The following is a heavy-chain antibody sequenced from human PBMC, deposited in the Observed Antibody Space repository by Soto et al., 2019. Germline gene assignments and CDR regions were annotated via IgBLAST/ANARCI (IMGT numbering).Heavy chain of an antibody. CDR1: GYTFTSYA. CDR2: INAGNGNT. J-gene: IGHJ3*02. Sequence: GASVKVSCKASGYTFTSYAMHWVRQAPGQRLEWMGWINAGNGNTKYSQKFQGRVTITRDTSASTAYMELSSLRSEDTAVYYCARVNYDFWSGYYTEGLGPAFDIWGQGTMVTVSS. CDR3: ARVNYDFWSGYYTEGLGPAFDI. V-gene: IGHV1-3*01. D-gene: IGHD3-3*01.